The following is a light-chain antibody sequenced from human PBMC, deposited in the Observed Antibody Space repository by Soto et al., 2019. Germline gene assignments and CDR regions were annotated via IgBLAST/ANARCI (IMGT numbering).Light chain of an antibody. CDR1: SSNIGSNY. Sequence: QLVLTQPPSASGTPGQRVTISCSGSSSNIGSNYVYWYQQLPGTAPKLLINRNNQRPSGVPDRFSGSKSGTSASLAISGLRSEDEADYYCAAWDDSLSGVFGGGTKLTVL. CDR3: AAWDDSLSGV. CDR2: RNN. V-gene: IGLV1-47*01. J-gene: IGLJ2*01.